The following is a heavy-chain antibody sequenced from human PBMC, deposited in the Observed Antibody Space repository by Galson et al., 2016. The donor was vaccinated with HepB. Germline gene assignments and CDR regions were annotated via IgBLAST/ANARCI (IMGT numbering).Heavy chain of an antibody. CDR1: GFSLSSARMG. Sequence: PALVKPTQTLTLTCSVSGFSLSSARMGVSWIRQPPGKALEWLAQIFWNDEESYSTSLKSRLTISKDTSKNQVVLSMTNMEPVDTATYYCARIHLNALSGRPDAFDVWGQGTVV. D-gene: IGHD1-26*01. CDR2: IFWNDEE. J-gene: IGHJ3*01. CDR3: ARIHLNALSGRPDAFDV. V-gene: IGHV2-26*02.